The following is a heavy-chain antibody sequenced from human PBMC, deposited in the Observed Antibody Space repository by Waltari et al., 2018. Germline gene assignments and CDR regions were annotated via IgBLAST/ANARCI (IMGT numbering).Heavy chain of an antibody. V-gene: IGHV4-39*07. CDR2: IYYSGST. CDR3: ASHLWYRDLTRVAFDF. D-gene: IGHD3-10*01. J-gene: IGHJ4*02. CDR1: GGSVSRPAYY. Sequence: QLQLQESGPELARPSETLSLSCTVSGGSVSRPAYYWSWVRQSPGKGLEWIETIYYSGSTSYNPSLKSRVTISIDTSKNQLSLELTSVTAADTAIYYCASHLWYRDLTRVAFDFWGQGTLVAVSS.